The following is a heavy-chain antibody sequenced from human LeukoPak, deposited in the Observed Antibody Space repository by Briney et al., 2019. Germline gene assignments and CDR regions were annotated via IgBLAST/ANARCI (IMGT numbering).Heavy chain of an antibody. D-gene: IGHD6-19*01. CDR1: GFTFSSYA. J-gene: IGHJ4*02. Sequence: GGSLRLSCAASGFTFSSYAMSWVRQAPGKGLEWVSAVSGSGGSTYYADSGKGRFTISRDNSKNTLYLQMNSLRAEDTAVYYCANLYSSGWNYFDYWGQGTLVTVSS. V-gene: IGHV3-23*01. CDR3: ANLYSSGWNYFDY. CDR2: VSGSGGST.